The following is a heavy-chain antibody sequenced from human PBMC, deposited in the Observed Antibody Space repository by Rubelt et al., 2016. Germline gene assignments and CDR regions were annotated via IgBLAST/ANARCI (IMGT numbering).Heavy chain of an antibody. CDR2: IFYTGST. J-gene: IGHJ4*02. CDR1: GGSISSGGYF. Sequence: QVQLQESGPGLVKPSQTLSLTCTVSGGSISSGGYFWSWIRQHPGKGLEWIGYIFYTGSTYYTPSLQGRVTISVDTSTNQFLLGLTLLTASDTAVYYCARGPYSSGWYGDYWGQGTLVTVSS. V-gene: IGHV4-31*03. D-gene: IGHD6-19*01. CDR3: ARGPYSSGWYGDY.